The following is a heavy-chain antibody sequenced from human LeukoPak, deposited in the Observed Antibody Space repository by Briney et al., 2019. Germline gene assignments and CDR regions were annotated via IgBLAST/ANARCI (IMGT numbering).Heavy chain of an antibody. D-gene: IGHD2-15*01. Sequence: ASVKVSCKASGYTFTSYGISWVRQAPGQGLEWIGWISAYNGNTNYAQKLQGRVTMTTDTSTSTAYMELRSLRSDDTAVYYCARWPYCSGGSCSVDVWGKGTTVTVSS. CDR1: GYTFTSYG. CDR2: ISAYNGNT. V-gene: IGHV1-18*01. J-gene: IGHJ6*04. CDR3: ARWPYCSGGSCSVDV.